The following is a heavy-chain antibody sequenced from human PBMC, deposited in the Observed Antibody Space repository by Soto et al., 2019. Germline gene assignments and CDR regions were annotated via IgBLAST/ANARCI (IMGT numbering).Heavy chain of an antibody. Sequence: PSETLSLTCSVSGGSISSSSYYWGWIRQPPGKGLEWIGSIYYSGSTYYNPSLKSRVTISVDTSKNQFSLKLSSVTAADTAVYYCARRSRISGENDYWGQGTLVTVSS. D-gene: IGHD3-10*01. J-gene: IGHJ4*02. CDR3: ARRSRISGENDY. V-gene: IGHV4-39*01. CDR2: IYYSGST. CDR1: GGSISSSSYY.